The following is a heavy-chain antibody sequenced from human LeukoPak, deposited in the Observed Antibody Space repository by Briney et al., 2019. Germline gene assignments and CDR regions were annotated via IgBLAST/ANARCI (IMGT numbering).Heavy chain of an antibody. Sequence: SETLSLTCTVSGGSINSSSYYWGWIRQPPGKGLEWIGTIYYSGSTYYNPSLKSRVTISVDTSKNQFSLKLSSVTAADTAVYYCARYSSSWYGGRELNWFDPWGQGTLVTVSS. CDR3: ARYSSSWYGGRELNWFDP. D-gene: IGHD6-13*01. J-gene: IGHJ5*02. CDR1: GGSINSSSYY. V-gene: IGHV4-39*07. CDR2: IYYSGST.